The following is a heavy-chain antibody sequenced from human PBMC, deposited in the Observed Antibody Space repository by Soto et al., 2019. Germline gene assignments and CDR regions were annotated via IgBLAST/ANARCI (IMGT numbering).Heavy chain of an antibody. V-gene: IGHV4-34*01. Sequence: SETLSLTCAVYGGSFSGYYWSWIRQPPGKGLEWIGEINHSGSTNYNPSLKSRVTISVDTSKNQFSLKLSSVTAADTAVYYCARGQGYCSSTSCYWFDYWGQGTLVTVSS. CDR1: GGSFSGYY. CDR3: ARGQGYCSSTSCYWFDY. D-gene: IGHD2-2*01. CDR2: INHSGST. J-gene: IGHJ4*02.